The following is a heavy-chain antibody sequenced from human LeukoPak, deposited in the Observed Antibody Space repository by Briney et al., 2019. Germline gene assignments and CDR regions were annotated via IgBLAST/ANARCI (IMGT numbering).Heavy chain of an antibody. CDR3: ARAQWLAPFDY. Sequence: SQTLSLTCTVSGGSISSGSYYWSWIRQPAGKGLEWIGRIYTSGSTNYNPSLKSRVTISVDTSKNQFSLKLSSVTAADTAVYYCARAQWLAPFDYWGQGTLVTVSS. CDR2: IYTSGST. CDR1: GGSISSGSYY. D-gene: IGHD6-19*01. V-gene: IGHV4-61*02. J-gene: IGHJ4*02.